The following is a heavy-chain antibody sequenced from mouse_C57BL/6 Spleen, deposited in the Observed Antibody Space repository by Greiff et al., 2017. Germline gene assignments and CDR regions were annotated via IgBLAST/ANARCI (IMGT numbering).Heavy chain of an antibody. CDR3: ARWERQGYYFDY. D-gene: IGHD2-12*01. CDR1: GYSITSGYY. V-gene: IGHV3-6*01. CDR2: ISYDGSN. J-gene: IGHJ2*01. Sequence: DVQLQESGPGLVKPSQSLSLTCSVTGYSITSGYYWNWIRQFPGNKLEWMGYISYDGSNNYNPSLKNRISITRDTSKNQFFLKLNSVTTEDTATDYCARWERQGYYFDYWGQGTTLTVSS.